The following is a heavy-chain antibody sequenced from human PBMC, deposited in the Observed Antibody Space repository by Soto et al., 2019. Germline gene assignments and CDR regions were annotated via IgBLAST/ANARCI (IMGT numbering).Heavy chain of an antibody. V-gene: IGHV4-30-4*01. Sequence: SETLSLTCTVSGGSIISGDYYWIWIRQPPGKGLEWIGYIYYSGSTYYNPSLKSRVTISVDTSKNQFSLKLSSVTAADTAVYYCARIRDVKRSVDYWGQGTLVTVSS. D-gene: IGHD3-3*01. J-gene: IGHJ4*02. CDR1: GGSIISGDYY. CDR3: ARIRDVKRSVDY. CDR2: IYYSGST.